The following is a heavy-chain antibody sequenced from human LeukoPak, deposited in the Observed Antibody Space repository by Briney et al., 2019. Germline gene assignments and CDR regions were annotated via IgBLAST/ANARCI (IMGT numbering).Heavy chain of an antibody. J-gene: IGHJ3*02. V-gene: IGHV1-2*02. D-gene: IGHD4-23*01. Sequence: ASVTVSCTASAYTFTVYYMHWVRQAPGQGLEWMGWINPNSGGTNYAQKFQGRVTMTRDTSISTAYMELSRLRSDDTAVCYCARDRPGGAFDIWGQGTMVTVSS. CDR1: AYTFTVYY. CDR2: INPNSGGT. CDR3: ARDRPGGAFDI.